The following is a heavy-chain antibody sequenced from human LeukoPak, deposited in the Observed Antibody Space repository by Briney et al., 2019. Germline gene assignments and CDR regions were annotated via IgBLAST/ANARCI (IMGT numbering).Heavy chain of an antibody. CDR3: AQDGVVGATSLDS. J-gene: IGHJ4*02. D-gene: IGHD1-26*01. Sequence: ASVKVSCKASGYTFTGYYMHWVRQAPGQGLEWMGWINHNSGGTNYAQKFQGRVTMTRDTSISTAYMELSRLRSDDTAVYYCAQDGVVGATSLDSWGQGTLVTVSS. CDR2: INHNSGGT. CDR1: GYTFTGYY. V-gene: IGHV1-2*02.